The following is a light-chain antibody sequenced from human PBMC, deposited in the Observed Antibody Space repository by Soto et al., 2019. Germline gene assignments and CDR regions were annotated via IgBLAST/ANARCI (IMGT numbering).Light chain of an antibody. CDR1: QSVSSSY. V-gene: IGKV3-20*01. J-gene: IGKJ1*01. Sequence: EIVLTQSPGTLSLSPGERATLSCRASQSVSSSYLAWYQQKPGQAPRLLIYGASSRATGIPDGFSGSGSGTDFTLTISRLEPEDFAVYYCQQYGSSPRRFGQGTQVEIK. CDR2: GAS. CDR3: QQYGSSPRR.